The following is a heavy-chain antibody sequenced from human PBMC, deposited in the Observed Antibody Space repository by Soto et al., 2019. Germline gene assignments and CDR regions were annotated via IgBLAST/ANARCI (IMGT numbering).Heavy chain of an antibody. D-gene: IGHD2-2*01. CDR3: ARATRKLIVVVPAATPYYYMDV. V-gene: IGHV4-34*01. Sequence: SETLSLTCAVYGGSFRGYYWSWIRQPPGKGLEWIGEINHSGSTNYNPSLKSRVAISVDTSKNQFSLKLSSVTAADTAVYYCARATRKLIVVVPAATPYYYMDVWGKGTTVTVSS. CDR2: INHSGST. J-gene: IGHJ6*03. CDR1: GGSFRGYY.